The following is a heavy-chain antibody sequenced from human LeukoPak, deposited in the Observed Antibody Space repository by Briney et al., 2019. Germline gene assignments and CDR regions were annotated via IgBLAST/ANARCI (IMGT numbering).Heavy chain of an antibody. Sequence: ASVKVSSKVSGYTLTELSMHWMRQAPGKGLEWMGGFDPEDGETIYAQKFQGRVTMTEDTSTDTAYMELSSLRSEDTAVYYCATFHYDSWSGLTGSPWGQGTLVTVSS. CDR1: GYTLTELS. J-gene: IGHJ5*02. V-gene: IGHV1-24*01. D-gene: IGHD3-3*01. CDR3: ATFHYDSWSGLTGSP. CDR2: FDPEDGET.